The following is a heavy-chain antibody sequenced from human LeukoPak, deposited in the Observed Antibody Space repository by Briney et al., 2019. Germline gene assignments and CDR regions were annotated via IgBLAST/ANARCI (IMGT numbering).Heavy chain of an antibody. CDR2: INDSERT. CDR1: GGSFSGYY. Sequence: SETLSLTCAVYGGSFSGYYWSWIRQPPGKGLEWIGEINDSERTNYNPSLKSRVTISVDTSKNQFSLKLSSVTAADTAVYYCARRICGGDCYSSDYWGQGTLVTVSS. J-gene: IGHJ4*02. CDR3: ARRICGGDCYSSDY. V-gene: IGHV4-34*01. D-gene: IGHD2-21*02.